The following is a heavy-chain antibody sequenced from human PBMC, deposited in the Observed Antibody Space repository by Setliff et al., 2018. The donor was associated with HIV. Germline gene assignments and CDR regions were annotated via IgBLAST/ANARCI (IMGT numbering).Heavy chain of an antibody. J-gene: IGHJ5*02. CDR1: GLTFSSYA. Sequence: GGSLRLSCAASGLTFSSYAMSWVRQAPGKGLEWVANIREDGTAEYYVDSVRGRFAISRDNAKNSLYLQMNNLRADDTAVYYCAKYSSLGSWGQGTLVTAPQ. V-gene: IGHV3-7*03. CDR3: AKYSSLGS. D-gene: IGHD3-16*01. CDR2: IREDGTAE.